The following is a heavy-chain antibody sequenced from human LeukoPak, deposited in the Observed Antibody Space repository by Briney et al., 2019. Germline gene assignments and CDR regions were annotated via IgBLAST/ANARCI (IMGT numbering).Heavy chain of an antibody. CDR2: VQYDGSNK. J-gene: IGHJ3*02. CDR1: GFSFGSYG. D-gene: IGHD6-13*01. Sequence: GGSLRLSCAASGFSFGSYGMHWVRQAPGKGLEWVAFVQYDGSNKYYADSVKGRFTISRDNSKNTLYLQMNSLRAEDTAVYYCAKDMEIVAPGTRDAFDIWGQGTMVTVSS. V-gene: IGHV3-30*02. CDR3: AKDMEIVAPGTRDAFDI.